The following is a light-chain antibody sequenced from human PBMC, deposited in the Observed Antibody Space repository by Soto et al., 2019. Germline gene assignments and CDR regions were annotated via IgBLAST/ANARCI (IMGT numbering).Light chain of an antibody. CDR3: TSYTTSSTLMV. Sequence: QSARTQPASVSGSPGQSITISCTGTSSDVGGYNYVSWYQQHPGKAPKLMIYEVSNRPSGVSNRFSGSKSGNTASLTISGLQAEDEADYYCTSYTTSSTLMVFGGGTKLTVL. CDR2: EVS. V-gene: IGLV2-14*01. J-gene: IGLJ2*01. CDR1: SSDVGGYNY.